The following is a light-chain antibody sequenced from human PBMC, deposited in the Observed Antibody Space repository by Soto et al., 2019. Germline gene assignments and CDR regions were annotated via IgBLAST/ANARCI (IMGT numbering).Light chain of an antibody. V-gene: IGKV1-27*01. Sequence: DIQMTQSPYSLSASLGDRVTITCRSSQGMGVYVAWFQQKPGNVPKLLIYAASTLQSGVPSRFSSSGSGTDFTLTISSLQPADVATYYCQKYTSAPLTFGGGNKVESK. CDR3: QKYTSAPLT. CDR2: AAS. CDR1: QGMGVY. J-gene: IGKJ4*01.